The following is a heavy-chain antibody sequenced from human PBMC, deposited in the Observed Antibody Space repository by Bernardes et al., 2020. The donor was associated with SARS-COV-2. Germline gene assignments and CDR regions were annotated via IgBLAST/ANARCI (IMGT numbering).Heavy chain of an antibody. CDR1: GFTFSSYA. CDR2: ISGSGGST. D-gene: IGHD2-2*01. V-gene: IGHV3-23*01. Sequence: GGSLRLSCAASGFTFSSYAMSWVRQAPGKGLEWVSAISGSGGSTYYADSVKGRFTISRDNSKNTLYLQMNSLRAEDTAVYYCASLPHETFIVVVPPADYWGQGTLVTVSS. CDR3: ASLPHETFIVVVPPADY. J-gene: IGHJ4*02.